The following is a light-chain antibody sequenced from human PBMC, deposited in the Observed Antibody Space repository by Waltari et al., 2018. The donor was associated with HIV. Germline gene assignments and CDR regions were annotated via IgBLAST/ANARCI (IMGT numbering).Light chain of an antibody. V-gene: IGLV2-14*01. CDR2: EVN. J-gene: IGLJ1*01. Sequence: QSALTQPASVSGSPGQSITISCTGTSSDVGGYNYVPWYQQHPGKAPELMMYEVNNRPSGVSNRFSGSKSGNTASLTISGLQAEDEADYYCISYTGFTTPYVFGTGTKVTVL. CDR3: ISYTGFTTPYV. CDR1: SSDVGGYNY.